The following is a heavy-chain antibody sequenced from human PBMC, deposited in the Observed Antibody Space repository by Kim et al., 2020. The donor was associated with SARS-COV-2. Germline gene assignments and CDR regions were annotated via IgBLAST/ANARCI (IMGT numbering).Heavy chain of an antibody. CDR3: AKASSYYYDSSGYYFGY. J-gene: IGHJ4*02. D-gene: IGHD3-22*01. V-gene: IGHV3-9*01. Sequence: KGRFTISIDNAKSSLYLQMNSLRAEDTALYYCAKASSYYYDSSGYYFGYWGQGTLVTVSS.